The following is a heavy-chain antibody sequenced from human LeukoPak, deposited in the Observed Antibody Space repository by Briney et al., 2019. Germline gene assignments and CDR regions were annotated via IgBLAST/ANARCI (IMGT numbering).Heavy chain of an antibody. CDR3: ATRRTYYYDSSGYSWFDP. V-gene: IGHV1-18*01. CDR2: ISDYNGET. Sequence: ASVKVSCKTSGYTFTSYGISWVRQAPGQGLEWMGWISDYNGETIYAQKFQGRVTMTEDTSTDTAYMELSSLRSEDTAVYYCATRRTYYYDSSGYSWFDPWGQGTLVTVSS. CDR1: GYTFTSYG. J-gene: IGHJ5*02. D-gene: IGHD3-22*01.